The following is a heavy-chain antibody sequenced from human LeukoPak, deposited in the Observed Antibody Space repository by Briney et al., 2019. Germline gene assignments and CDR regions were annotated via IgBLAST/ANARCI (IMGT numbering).Heavy chain of an antibody. CDR3: ARADYYDSSGYYSTTFFDY. Sequence: SETLSLTCTVSGGSISSYYWSWIRQPPGKGLEWIGYIYYSGSTNYNPSLKSRVTISVDTSKNQFSLKLSSVTAADTAVYYCARADYYDSSGYYSTTFFDYWGQGTLVTVSS. D-gene: IGHD3-22*01. V-gene: IGHV4-59*08. CDR2: IYYSGST. J-gene: IGHJ4*02. CDR1: GGSISSYY.